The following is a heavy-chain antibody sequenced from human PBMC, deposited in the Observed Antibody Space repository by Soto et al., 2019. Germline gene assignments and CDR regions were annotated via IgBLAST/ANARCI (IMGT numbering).Heavy chain of an antibody. CDR2: VDYRGST. CDR1: GGSISGSSYY. Sequence: LSLTCTVSGGSISGSSYYWGWIRQPPGKGLEWIGSVDYRGSTDYNPSLKSRVTISVDTSKNQFSLKLTSVTAADTAVYSCATFSAATYGDYSGGINYWGQGTLVTVAS. J-gene: IGHJ4*02. CDR3: ATFSAATYGDYSGGINY. V-gene: IGHV4-39*01. D-gene: IGHD4-17*01.